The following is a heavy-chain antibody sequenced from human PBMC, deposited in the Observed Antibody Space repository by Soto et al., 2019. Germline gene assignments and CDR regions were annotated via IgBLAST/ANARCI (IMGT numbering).Heavy chain of an antibody. V-gene: IGHV1-69*13. CDR2: IIPIFGTA. Sequence: SVRVSCKASGGTFSSYGISWVRQAPGQGLEWMGGIIPIFGTANYAQKFQGRVTITADESTSTAYMELSSLRSEDTAVNYCARDLYITIVRGVTGPHHYWTHGTHVTVSS. CDR1: GGTFSSYG. CDR3: ARDLYITIVRGVTGPHHY. D-gene: IGHD3-10*01. J-gene: IGHJ4*01.